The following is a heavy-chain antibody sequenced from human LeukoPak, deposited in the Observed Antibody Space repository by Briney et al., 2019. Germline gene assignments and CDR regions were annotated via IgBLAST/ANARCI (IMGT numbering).Heavy chain of an antibody. CDR3: ATLDTGEYYFDY. V-gene: IGHV1-69*04. Sequence: SVKVSCKASGGTFSSYAISWVRQAPGQGLEWMGRIIPILGIANYAQKFQGRVMITADKSTSTAYMELSSLRSEDTAVYYCATLDTGEYYFDYWGQGTLVTVSS. D-gene: IGHD5-18*01. CDR1: GGTFSSYA. CDR2: IIPILGIA. J-gene: IGHJ4*02.